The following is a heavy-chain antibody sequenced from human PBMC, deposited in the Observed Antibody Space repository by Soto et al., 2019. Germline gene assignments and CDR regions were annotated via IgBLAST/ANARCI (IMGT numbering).Heavy chain of an antibody. CDR3: ARGLVATIRVGMDV. CDR2: IYYSGST. J-gene: IGHJ6*02. D-gene: IGHD5-12*01. CDR1: GGSISSGDYY. V-gene: IGHV4-30-4*01. Sequence: QVQLQESGPGLVKPSQTLSLTCTVSGGSISSGDYYWSWIRQPPGKGLEWSGYIYYSGSTYYNPSLKSRVAISVDTSKNQFSLKLSSVTAADTAVYYCARGLVATIRVGMDVWGQGTTVTVSS.